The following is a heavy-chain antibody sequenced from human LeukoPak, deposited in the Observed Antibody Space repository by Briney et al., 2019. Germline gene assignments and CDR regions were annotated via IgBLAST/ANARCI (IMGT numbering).Heavy chain of an antibody. V-gene: IGHV4-4*07. CDR2: IYTSGST. CDR1: GGSISSYY. J-gene: IGHJ4*02. CDR3: ARMSSHCSGGSCYVVFDY. Sequence: SETLSLTCTVSGGSISSYYWSWIRQPAGKGLEWIGRIYTSGSTNYNPSLKSRVTMSVDTSKNQFSLKLSSVTAADTAVYYCARMSSHCSGGSCYVVFDYWGQGTLVTVSS. D-gene: IGHD2-15*01.